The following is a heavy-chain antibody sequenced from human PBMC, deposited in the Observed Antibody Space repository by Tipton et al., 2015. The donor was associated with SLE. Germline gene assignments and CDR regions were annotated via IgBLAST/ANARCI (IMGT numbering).Heavy chain of an antibody. CDR1: GGSFSGYY. D-gene: IGHD3-22*01. J-gene: IGHJ5*02. CDR2: INHSGST. Sequence: TLSLTCAVYGGSFSGYYWSWIRQPPGKGLEWIGEINHSGSTNYNPSLKSRVTISVDTSKNQFSLKLISVTAADTAVYYCARAPIPNDSSGSGWFDPWGQGTLVTVSS. V-gene: IGHV4-34*01. CDR3: ARAPIPNDSSGSGWFDP.